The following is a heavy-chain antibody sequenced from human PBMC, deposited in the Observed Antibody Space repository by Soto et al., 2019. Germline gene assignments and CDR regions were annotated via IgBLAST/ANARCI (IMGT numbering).Heavy chain of an antibody. V-gene: IGHV1-69*01. CDR1: GVTFTTHE. CDR3: ARDQYRHGSGTYYVTGWDH. CDR2: ITPIFGTT. J-gene: IGHJ1*01. D-gene: IGHD3-10*01. Sequence: QVQLVQSGAEVRKTGSSVKVSCRAYGVTFTTHEFSWVRQAPGQGPEWMGGITPIFGTTKYAPKFQSRVTMPADESTSTVYMELRSLRSDDTAVYYCARDQYRHGSGTYYVTGWDHWGQGTLVTVSS.